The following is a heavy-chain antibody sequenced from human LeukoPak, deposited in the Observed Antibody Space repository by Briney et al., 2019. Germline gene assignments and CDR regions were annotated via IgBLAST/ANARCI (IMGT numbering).Heavy chain of an antibody. CDR2: INQDGSEK. Sequence: TGGSLRFSCAASGFTFNTYWMSWVRQAPGKGLEWLATINQDGSEKFYVDSVKGRFTISRDNAKNSLYLQMNSLRAEDTAVYYCTTFYTRLTDYWGQGTLVTVSS. D-gene: IGHD2/OR15-2a*01. CDR3: TTFYTRLTDY. CDR1: GFTFNTYW. J-gene: IGHJ4*02. V-gene: IGHV3-7*05.